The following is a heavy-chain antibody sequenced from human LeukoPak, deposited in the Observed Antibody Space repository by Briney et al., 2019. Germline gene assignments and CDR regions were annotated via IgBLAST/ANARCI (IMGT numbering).Heavy chain of an antibody. V-gene: IGHV4-4*07. J-gene: IGHJ4*02. D-gene: IGHD6-6*01. CDR3: ARGGNSYSSSRLLDY. CDR1: GGSISSYY. CDR2: IYTSGST. Sequence: SETLSLTCTVSGGSISSYYWSWIRQPAGKGLEWIWRIYTSGSTNYNPSLKSRVTMSVDTSKNQFSLKLSSVTAADTAVYYCARGGNSYSSSRLLDYWGQGTLVTVSS.